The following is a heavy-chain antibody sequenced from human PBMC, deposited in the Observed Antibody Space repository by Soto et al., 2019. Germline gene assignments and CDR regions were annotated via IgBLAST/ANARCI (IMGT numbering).Heavy chain of an antibody. D-gene: IGHD3-10*01. V-gene: IGHV1-69*02. CDR1: GGIFSNHL. Sequence: QVQLVQSGAEVKKPGSSVNVSCKASGGIFSNHLISWVRQAPGQGLEWMGTIIPLFGILNYAQKLQGRVTISADKSTSTAYMELSSLRSDDTAVYYCASGSLYGSGSYPVDYWGQGTLVTVSS. J-gene: IGHJ4*01. CDR2: IIPLFGIL. CDR3: ASGSLYGSGSYPVDY.